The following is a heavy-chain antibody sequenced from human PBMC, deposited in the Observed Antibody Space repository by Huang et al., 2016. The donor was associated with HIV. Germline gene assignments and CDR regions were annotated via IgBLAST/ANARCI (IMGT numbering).Heavy chain of an antibody. J-gene: IGHJ4*02. V-gene: IGHV1-46*01. CDR1: GYTFTTYH. Sequence: QVQLVQSGAEVKKPGASVKISCKASGYTFTTYHMHWVRQAPGQGLEWMGMIHPSGASTRYAQTFQGRVTMTSDTSTSTVYMELSSLTPEDTAVYYCARALLLFGLGSPLDFWGQGSLVTVSS. CDR2: IHPSGAST. D-gene: IGHD3-10*01. CDR3: ARALLLFGLGSPLDF.